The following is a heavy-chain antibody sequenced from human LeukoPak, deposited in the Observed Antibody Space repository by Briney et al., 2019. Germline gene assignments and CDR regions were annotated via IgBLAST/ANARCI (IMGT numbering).Heavy chain of an antibody. CDR2: ISSSSSYI. CDR1: GFTFSSYS. D-gene: IGHD6-19*01. J-gene: IGHJ4*02. V-gene: IGHV3-21*01. CDR3: AREISGWYYFDY. Sequence: GGSLRLSCAASGFTFSSYSMNWVRQAPGKGLGWVSSISSSSSYIYYADSVKGRFTISRDNAKNSLYLQMNSLRAEDTAVYYCAREISGWYYFDYWGQGTLVTVSS.